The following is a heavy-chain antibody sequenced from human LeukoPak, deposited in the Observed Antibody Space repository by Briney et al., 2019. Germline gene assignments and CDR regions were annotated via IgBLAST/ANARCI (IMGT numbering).Heavy chain of an antibody. CDR3: ARDADSSGYYRGNGMDV. V-gene: IGHV1-18*01. Sequence: ASVKVSCKAPGYTFTSYGISWVRRAPGQGLEWMGWISAYNGNTHYAQKLQGRVTMTTDTSTSTAYMELSSLRSEDTAVYYCARDADSSGYYRGNGMDVWGQGTTVTVSS. J-gene: IGHJ6*02. CDR2: ISAYNGNT. CDR1: GYTFTSYG. D-gene: IGHD3-22*01.